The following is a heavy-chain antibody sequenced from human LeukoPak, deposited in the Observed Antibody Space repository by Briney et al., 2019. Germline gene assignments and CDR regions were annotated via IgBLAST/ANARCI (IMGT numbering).Heavy chain of an antibody. CDR2: ISSSSSYI. V-gene: IGHV3-21*01. Sequence: GGSLRLSCAASGFTFSSYSMNWVRQAPGKGLEWVSSISSSSSYIYYADSVKGRFTISRDNAKNSLYLQMNSLRAEDTAVYYCARDFFDEGSGGSASEGHNPTPYFDYWGQGTLVTVSS. J-gene: IGHJ4*02. CDR1: GFTFSSYS. CDR3: ARDFFDEGSGGSASEGHNPTPYFDY. D-gene: IGHD3-10*01.